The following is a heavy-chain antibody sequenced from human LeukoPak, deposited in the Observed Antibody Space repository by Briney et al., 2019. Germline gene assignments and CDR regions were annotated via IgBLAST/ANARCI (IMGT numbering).Heavy chain of an antibody. CDR2: IWYDGGSK. Sequence: YPGRSLRLSCAASGFTFSTYGMHWVRQAPGKGLEWVAVIWYDGGSKYYADSVKGRFTISRDNSKNTLYLQMNSLRADDTAVYYCARERNGDYTLLYWGQGSLVTVSS. J-gene: IGHJ4*02. V-gene: IGHV3-33*01. CDR1: GFTFSTYG. CDR3: ARERNGDYTLLY. D-gene: IGHD4-17*01.